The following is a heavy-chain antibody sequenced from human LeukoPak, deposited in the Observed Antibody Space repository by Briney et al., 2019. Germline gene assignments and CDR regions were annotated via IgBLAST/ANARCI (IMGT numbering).Heavy chain of an antibody. D-gene: IGHD1-26*01. CDR3: ARDQPLWELPSDY. CDR1: RFNLSTFW. V-gene: IGHV3-74*03. CDR2: INNDGSDT. J-gene: IGHJ4*02. Sequence: PGGSLRLSCAASRFNLSTFWMHWVRQAPGKGLMWVSQINNDGSDTKYADSVKGRFTISRDNAKNTVFLQMNSLRAEDTAVYYCARDQPLWELPSDYWGQGTLVTVSS.